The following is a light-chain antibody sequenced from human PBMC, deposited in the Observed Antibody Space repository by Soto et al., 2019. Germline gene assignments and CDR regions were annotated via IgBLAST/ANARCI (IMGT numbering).Light chain of an antibody. CDR2: EVS. CDR3: ASYSSSSNSLI. CDR1: SSDVGGYKY. Sequence: QSALTQPASVSGSPGQSITISCTGTSSDVGGYKYVSWYQQHPDKAPKLIIFEVSNRPSGISSRFSGSKSGNTASLTISGLQAEDEADDYCASYSSSSNSLIFGRGTKLTVL. V-gene: IGLV2-14*01. J-gene: IGLJ2*01.